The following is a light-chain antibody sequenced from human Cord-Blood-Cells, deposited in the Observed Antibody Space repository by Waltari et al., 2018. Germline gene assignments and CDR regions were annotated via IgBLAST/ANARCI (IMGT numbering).Light chain of an antibody. CDR2: KAS. CDR1: QSISSW. Sequence: DTQLTQSPSTLSASVGHQVTSTCRASQSISSWLAWYQQKPGKAPMLRIYKASSLEIGVPSRFSGSGSGTEFTLTISSLQPDDVATYYCQQYNSYSPAFGGGTKVEIK. V-gene: IGKV1-5*03. CDR3: QQYNSYSPA. J-gene: IGKJ4*01.